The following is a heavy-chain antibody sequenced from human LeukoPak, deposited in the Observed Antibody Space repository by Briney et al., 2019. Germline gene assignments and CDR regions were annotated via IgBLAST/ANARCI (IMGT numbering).Heavy chain of an antibody. CDR1: GYTFTSYG. D-gene: IGHD2-15*01. J-gene: IGHJ6*03. CDR3: ARGTNCSGGSCYLEGPYYYYYMDV. V-gene: IGHV1-18*01. Sequence: ASVKVSCKASGYTFTSYGISWVRQAPGQGLEWMGWISAYNGNTNYAQKLQGRVTMTTDTSTSTAYMELRSLRSDDTAVYYCARGTNCSGGSCYLEGPYYYYYMDVWGKGTTVTISS. CDR2: ISAYNGNT.